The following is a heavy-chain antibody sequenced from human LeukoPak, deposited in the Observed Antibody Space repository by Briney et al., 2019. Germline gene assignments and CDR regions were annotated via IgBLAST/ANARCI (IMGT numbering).Heavy chain of an antibody. D-gene: IGHD2-15*01. CDR1: GYTFTSYG. Sequence: RASVKVSCKASGYTFTSYGISWVRQAPGQGLEWMGWISAYNGNTNYAQKLQGRVTMTTDTSTSTAYMELRSLRSDDTAVYYCARDLYCSGGSCKDYWGQGTLVTVSS. V-gene: IGHV1-18*01. CDR2: ISAYNGNT. J-gene: IGHJ4*02. CDR3: ARDLYCSGGSCKDY.